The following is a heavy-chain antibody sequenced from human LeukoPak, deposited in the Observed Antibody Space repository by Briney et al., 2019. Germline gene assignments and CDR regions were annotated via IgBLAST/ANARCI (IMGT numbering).Heavy chain of an antibody. V-gene: IGHV3-7*03. J-gene: IGHJ4*02. Sequence: GGSLRLSCAASGFTFSNYWMSWVRLAPGKGLEWVANIKQDGSEKYYVDSVEGRFTISRDNAKNSLYLQMNSLRPEDTAVYHCARVGMADYSSGWFDYWGQGILATVSS. D-gene: IGHD6-19*01. CDR3: ARVGMADYSSGWFDY. CDR2: IKQDGSEK. CDR1: GFTFSNYW.